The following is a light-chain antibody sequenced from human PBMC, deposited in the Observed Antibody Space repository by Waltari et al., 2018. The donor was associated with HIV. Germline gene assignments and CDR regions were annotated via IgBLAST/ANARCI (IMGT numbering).Light chain of an antibody. CDR3: QQYNSYSWT. CDR2: KAS. Sequence: DIQMTQSPSTLSASVVDRVTITCRASQSISSWLAWYQQKPGKAPKLLIYKASSLESGVPSRFSGSGSGTEFTLTISSLQPDDFGTYYCQQYNSYSWTFGQGTKVEIK. J-gene: IGKJ1*01. CDR1: QSISSW. V-gene: IGKV1-5*03.